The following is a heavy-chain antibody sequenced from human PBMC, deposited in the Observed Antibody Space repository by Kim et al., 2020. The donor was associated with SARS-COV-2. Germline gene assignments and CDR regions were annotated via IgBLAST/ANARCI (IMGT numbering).Heavy chain of an antibody. V-gene: IGHV3-30*01. J-gene: IGHJ3*02. CDR3: ARDLLLWFGDDAFDI. Sequence: DSVKVRFTIARDNSKNTLYLQMNSLGAEDTAVYYCARDLLLWFGDDAFDIWGQGTMVTVSS. D-gene: IGHD3-10*01.